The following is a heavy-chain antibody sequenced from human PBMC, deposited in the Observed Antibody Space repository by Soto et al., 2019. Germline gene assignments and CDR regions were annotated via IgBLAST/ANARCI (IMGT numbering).Heavy chain of an antibody. D-gene: IGHD6-19*01. CDR1: GFTFSSYS. V-gene: IGHV3-48*01. J-gene: IGHJ5*02. CDR2: ISSSSSTI. Sequence: GGSLRLSCAASGFTFSSYSMNWVRQAPGKGLEWVSYISSSSSTIYYADSVKGRFTISRDNAKNSLYLQMNSLRAEDTAVYYCARDRLSSGWDLWGQGTLVTVSS. CDR3: ARDRLSSGWDL.